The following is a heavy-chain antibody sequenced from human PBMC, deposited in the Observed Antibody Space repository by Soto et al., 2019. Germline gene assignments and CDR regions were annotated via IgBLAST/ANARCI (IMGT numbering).Heavy chain of an antibody. CDR1: GGSFSVYY. J-gene: IGHJ6*02. CDR3: ASGGYDFWSGYPRGGYGMDV. CDR2: INHNGST. D-gene: IGHD3-3*01. Sequence: SETLSLTCAVYGGSFSVYYWSWIRQPPGKGLEWIGEINHNGSTNYNPSLKSRVTISVDTSKNQFSLRLSAVTAADTAVYYCASGGYDFWSGYPRGGYGMDVWRQGTPVTVSS. V-gene: IGHV4-34*01.